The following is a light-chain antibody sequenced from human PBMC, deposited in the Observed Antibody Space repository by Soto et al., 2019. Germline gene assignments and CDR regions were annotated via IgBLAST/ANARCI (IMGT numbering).Light chain of an antibody. Sequence: QSALTQPASVSGSPGQSITIACTGTSSDVGGYTYVSWFQQHPGKAPKLMISEVSNRPSGVSNRFSASKSGNTASLTISGLQSEDEATYYCSSYSSSSTLVFGTGTKVTV. CDR3: SSYSSSSTLV. CDR2: EVS. CDR1: SSDVGGYTY. V-gene: IGLV2-14*01. J-gene: IGLJ1*01.